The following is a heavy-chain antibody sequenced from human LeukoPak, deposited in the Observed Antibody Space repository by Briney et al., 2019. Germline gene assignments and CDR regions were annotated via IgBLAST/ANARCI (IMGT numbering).Heavy chain of an antibody. CDR2: ISGSGTRT. Sequence: GGSLRLSCEVSGFNFISYGMSWVRQAPGKGLEWVSLISGSGTRTNYAGSVKGRFTISRDNSKNTVYLQMDSLGAEDTAVYYCVRDKYDSNRGPSDIWGQGTKVTVSS. D-gene: IGHD3-22*01. J-gene: IGHJ3*02. CDR1: GFNFISYG. CDR3: VRDKYDSNRGPSDI. V-gene: IGHV3-23*01.